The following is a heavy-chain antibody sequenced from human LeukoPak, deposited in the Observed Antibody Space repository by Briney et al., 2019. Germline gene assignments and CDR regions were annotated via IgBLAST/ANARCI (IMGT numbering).Heavy chain of an antibody. CDR3: ARDPLNGGI. CDR2: ITTGLYI. D-gene: IGHD7-27*01. V-gene: IGHV3-21*01. J-gene: IGHJ3*02. Sequence: GGSLRLSCAASGFTFSSYSMNWVRQAPGKGLEWVSSITTGLYIYYPDSVKGRFTISRDNAKNSLYLQMNSLRAEDTAVCYCARDPLNGGIWGQGTMVTVSS. CDR1: GFTFSSYS.